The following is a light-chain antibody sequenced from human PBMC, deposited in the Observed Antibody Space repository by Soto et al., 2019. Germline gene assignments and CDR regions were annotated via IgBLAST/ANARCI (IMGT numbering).Light chain of an antibody. CDR1: QSVSSSY. V-gene: IGKV3-20*01. J-gene: IGKJ5*01. Sequence: EIVLTQSPGTLSLSPGEGATLSCRASQSVSSSYLAWYQQKPGQAPRVLIYGASSRATGIPDRFRGSGSGTDFTLTISRLEPEDFAVYYCQQYGSSPPITFGQGTRLEIK. CDR3: QQYGSSPPIT. CDR2: GAS.